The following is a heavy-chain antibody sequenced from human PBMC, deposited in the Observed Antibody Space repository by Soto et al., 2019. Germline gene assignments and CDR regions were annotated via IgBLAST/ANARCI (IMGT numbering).Heavy chain of an antibody. CDR3: ASSSTWHIIDY. V-gene: IGHV4-39*01. D-gene: IGHD6-13*01. CDR1: GGSISSISYY. CDR2: IYSGGGP. Sequence: QLQLQESGPGLVKPSETLSLTCTVSGGSISSISYYWGWIRQPPGKGLEWIASIYSGGGPYHNPSLNSRITISVDTSKNQFSLKLSSVTAADTAVYYCASSSTWHIIDYWGQGTLVTVSS. J-gene: IGHJ4*02.